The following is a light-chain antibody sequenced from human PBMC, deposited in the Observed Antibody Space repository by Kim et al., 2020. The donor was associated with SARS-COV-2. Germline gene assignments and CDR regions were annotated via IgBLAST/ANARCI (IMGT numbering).Light chain of an antibody. J-gene: IGLJ1*01. V-gene: IGLV1-47*02. CDR3: AAWDDSLSGYV. CDR1: SSNIGSNY. Sequence: GKRVTISGSGSSSNIGSNYVYWYQQLPGTAPKLLIYSNNQRPSGVPDRFSGSKSGTSASLAISGLRSEDEADYYCAAWDDSLSGYVFGTGTKVTVL. CDR2: SNN.